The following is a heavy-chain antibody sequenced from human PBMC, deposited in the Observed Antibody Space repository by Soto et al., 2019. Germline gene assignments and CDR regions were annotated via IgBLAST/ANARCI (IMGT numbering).Heavy chain of an antibody. J-gene: IGHJ5*02. V-gene: IGHV1-2*02. CDR1: GYSFTDYY. CDR3: ARVGPTGWFDP. Sequence: QVHLVQSGAEVKKPGASVKVSCKASGYSFTDYYMHWVRQAPGQGLEWMGWINTKTGGTNYAQRVQGRVTMTGDTSINTAYMELXXXXXXXTAVYYCARVGPTGWFDPWGQGTVVTVSS. CDR2: INTKTGGT.